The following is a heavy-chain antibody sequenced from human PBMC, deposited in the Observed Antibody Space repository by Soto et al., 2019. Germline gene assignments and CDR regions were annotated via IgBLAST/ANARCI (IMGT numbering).Heavy chain of an antibody. CDR2: IYYSGST. D-gene: IGHD2-2*01. CDR1: GGSISRYY. CDR3: ARDRPEDIVLVPAATYNWFDP. Sequence: PSDTLSLTCTVSGGSISRYYWSWIRQPPGKGLEWIGYIYYSGSTNYNPSLKSRVTISVDTSKNQFALKLSSVTAADTAVYYCARDRPEDIVLVPAATYNWFDPWGQGTLVTVSS. J-gene: IGHJ5*02. V-gene: IGHV4-59*01.